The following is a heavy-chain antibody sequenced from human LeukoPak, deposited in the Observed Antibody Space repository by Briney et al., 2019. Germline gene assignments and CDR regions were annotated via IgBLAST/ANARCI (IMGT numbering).Heavy chain of an antibody. Sequence: SETLSLTCSVSGGSIGSSSYYWGWIRQPPGKGLEWIGSIFRTGSTYYSASLKSRVSISVDTSKNHIALKVTSVTAADTAVYFCARRVGFYGSGSLNYFDPWGQGILVSVSS. CDR3: ARRVGFYGSGSLNYFDP. J-gene: IGHJ5*01. V-gene: IGHV4-39*02. D-gene: IGHD3-10*01. CDR1: GGSIGSSSYY. CDR2: IFRTGST.